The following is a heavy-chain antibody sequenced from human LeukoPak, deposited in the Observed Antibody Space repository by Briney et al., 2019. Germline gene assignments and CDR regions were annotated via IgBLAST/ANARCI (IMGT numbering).Heavy chain of an antibody. CDR3: ARGLEWLLSDAFDI. CDR1: GFTISSYS. D-gene: IGHD3-3*01. J-gene: IGHJ3*02. CDR2: ISSSSSYI. V-gene: IGHV3-21*01. Sequence: PGGSLRLSCAASGFTISSYSMNWVRQAPGKGLEWVSSISSSSSYIYYADSVKGRFTISRDNAKNSLYLQMNSLRAEDTAVYYCARGLEWLLSDAFDIWGQGTTVTVSS.